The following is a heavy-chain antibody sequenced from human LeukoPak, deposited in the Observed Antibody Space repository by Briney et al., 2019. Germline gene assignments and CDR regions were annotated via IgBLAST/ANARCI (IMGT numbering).Heavy chain of an antibody. CDR1: GGSISSYY. CDR3: AGHHPRNTVDF. V-gene: IGHV4-59*08. CDR2: ISDIGSI. J-gene: IGHJ4*02. D-gene: IGHD2/OR15-2a*01. Sequence: SETLSLTCTVSGGSISSYYWSWIRQPPGKGLEWIAYISDIGSINYNPSPKSRVTISLDASKNQFSLKLSSVTAADTAVYYCAGHHPRNTVDFWGQGTLVTVSS.